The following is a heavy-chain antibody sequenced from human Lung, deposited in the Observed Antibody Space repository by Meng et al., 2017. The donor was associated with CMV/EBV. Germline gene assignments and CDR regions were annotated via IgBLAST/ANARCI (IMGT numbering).Heavy chain of an antibody. Sequence: SCAASGFIFSAYEIIWVRQAPGKGLEWVSYIHARGHIVHYADFVNGRFTISRDSAKNSVDLQMSSLRVEDTAVYYCARRLPYYGMDVWVQGTTVT. CDR3: ARRLPYYGMDV. J-gene: IGHJ6*02. V-gene: IGHV3-48*03. CDR2: IHARGHIV. CDR1: GFIFSAYE.